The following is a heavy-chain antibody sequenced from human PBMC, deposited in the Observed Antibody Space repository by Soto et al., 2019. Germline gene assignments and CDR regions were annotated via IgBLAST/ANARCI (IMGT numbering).Heavy chain of an antibody. CDR1: GYTFTSYG. D-gene: IGHD3-10*01. Sequence: ASVKVSCKASGYTFTSYGISWVRQAPGQGLEWMGWISAYNGNTNYAQKLQGRVTMTTDQSTSTAYMELRSLRSDDTAVYYCAVWDLYYYGSGSHPALDYWGQGTLVTVSS. V-gene: IGHV1-18*01. CDR2: ISAYNGNT. CDR3: AVWDLYYYGSGSHPALDY. J-gene: IGHJ4*02.